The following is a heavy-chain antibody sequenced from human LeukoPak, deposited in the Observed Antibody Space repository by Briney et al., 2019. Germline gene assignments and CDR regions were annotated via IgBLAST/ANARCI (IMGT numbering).Heavy chain of an antibody. CDR2: IKQDGSEK. J-gene: IGHJ4*02. CDR3: ARLTADGRLYFVD. V-gene: IGHV3-7*01. Sequence: PGGSLRLSCAASRLILSNYWMSWVRQAPGKGLEYVANIKQDGSEKYYVDSVKGRFTISRDNAMNSLYLQMNSLRAEDTAVYYCARLTADGRLYFVDWGPGTLVTVSS. CDR1: RLILSNYW. D-gene: IGHD6-13*01.